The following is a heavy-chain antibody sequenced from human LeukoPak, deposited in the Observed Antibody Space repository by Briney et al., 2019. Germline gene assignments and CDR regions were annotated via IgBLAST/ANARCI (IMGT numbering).Heavy chain of an antibody. J-gene: IGHJ4*02. V-gene: IGHV3-23*01. CDR1: RFTFSSNA. CDR3: AKDVGYCGTTSCYFSY. Sequence: GGSLRLSCAASRFTFSSNAMSWVRQAPGKGLEWVSTVSGSGDATYYAESVKGRFTISRDNSKNTLYLQMNSLRAEDTAVYYCAKDVGYCGTTSCYFSYWGQGTLVTVAS. CDR2: VSGSGDAT. D-gene: IGHD2-2*01.